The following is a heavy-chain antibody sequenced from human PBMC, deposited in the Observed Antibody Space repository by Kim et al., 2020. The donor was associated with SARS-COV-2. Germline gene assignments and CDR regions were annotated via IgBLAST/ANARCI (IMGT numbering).Heavy chain of an antibody. Sequence: ADSVKGRFTISRDNAKNSLYLQMNSLRAEDTAVYYCARDGYYGSGNWFDPWGQGTLVTVSS. V-gene: IGHV3-11*04. J-gene: IGHJ5*02. D-gene: IGHD3-10*01. CDR3: ARDGYYGSGNWFDP.